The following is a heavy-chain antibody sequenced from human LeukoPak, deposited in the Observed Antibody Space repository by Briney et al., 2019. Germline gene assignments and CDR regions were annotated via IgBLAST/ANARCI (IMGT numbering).Heavy chain of an antibody. J-gene: IGHJ4*02. CDR2: NNPSGGST. D-gene: IGHD1-26*01. CDR3: AGQRGGSYAL. V-gene: IGHV1-46*01. Sequence: ASVKVSCKASGYTFTSYYMHWGRQAPGTGPEWMGINNPSGGSTSYAQKFQGRVTMTRDTSTSTVYMELSSLRSEDTAVYYCAGQRGGSYALWGQGTLVTVSS. CDR1: GYTFTSYY.